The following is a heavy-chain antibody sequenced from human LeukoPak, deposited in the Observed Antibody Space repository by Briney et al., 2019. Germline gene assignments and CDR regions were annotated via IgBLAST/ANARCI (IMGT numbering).Heavy chain of an antibody. CDR2: TYYRSKWYN. CDR1: GDSVSSNSAA. J-gene: IGHJ6*03. Sequence: SQTLSLTCAISGDSVSSNSAAWNWIRQSPSRGLEWLGRTYYRSKWYNDYAVSVKSRITINPDTSKNQSSLQLNSVTPEDTAVYYCARDTGITYYYYYYMDVWGKGTTVTVSS. D-gene: IGHD1-14*01. CDR3: ARDTGITYYYYYYMDV. V-gene: IGHV6-1*01.